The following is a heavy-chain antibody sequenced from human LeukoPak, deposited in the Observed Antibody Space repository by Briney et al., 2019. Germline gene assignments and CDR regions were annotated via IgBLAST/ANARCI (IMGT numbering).Heavy chain of an antibody. CDR1: GFTFSSYG. D-gene: IGHD3-10*02. V-gene: IGHV3-48*01. CDR2: ISSSSSTI. J-gene: IGHJ6*04. Sequence: GGSLRLSCAASGFTFSSYGMSWVRQAPGKGLEWVSYISSSSSTIYYADSVKGRFTISRDNAKNSLYLQMNSLRAEDTAVYYCAELGITMIGGVWGKGTTVTISS. CDR3: AELGITMIGGV.